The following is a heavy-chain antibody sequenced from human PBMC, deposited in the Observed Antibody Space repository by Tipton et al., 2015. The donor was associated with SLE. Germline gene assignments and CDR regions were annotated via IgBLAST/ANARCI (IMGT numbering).Heavy chain of an antibody. D-gene: IGHD6-19*01. Sequence: TLSLTCTVSGGSISSYYWSWIRQSPGKGLEWIGYIYYSGSTNYNPSLKGRVTISVDTSKNQFSLKLSSVTAADTAVYYCARGGWDREWYFDLWGRGTLVTVSS. J-gene: IGHJ2*01. CDR1: GGSISSYY. V-gene: IGHV4-59*01. CDR2: IYYSGST. CDR3: ARGGWDREWYFDL.